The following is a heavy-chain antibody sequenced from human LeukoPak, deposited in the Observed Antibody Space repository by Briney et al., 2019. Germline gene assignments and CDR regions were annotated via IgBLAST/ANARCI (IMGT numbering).Heavy chain of an antibody. J-gene: IGHJ4*02. Sequence: GASVKVSCKASGGTFSSYAISWVRQAPGQGLEWMGGIIPIFGTANYAQKFQGRVTITADESTSTAYMELSSLRSEDTAVYYCARDTWGSDGYNYFVRVVFDYWGQGTLVTVSS. D-gene: IGHD5-24*01. CDR3: ARDTWGSDGYNYFVRVVFDY. CDR2: IIPIFGTA. V-gene: IGHV1-69*13. CDR1: GGTFSSYA.